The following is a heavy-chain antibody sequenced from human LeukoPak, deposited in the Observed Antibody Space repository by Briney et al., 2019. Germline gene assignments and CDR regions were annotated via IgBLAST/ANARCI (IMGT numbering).Heavy chain of an antibody. D-gene: IGHD3-16*02. V-gene: IGHV3-21*01. CDR2: ISSSSSYI. J-gene: IGHJ4*02. CDR1: GFTFSSYS. Sequence: PGGSLRLSCAASGFTFSSYSMNWVRQAPGKGLEWVSSISSSSSYIYYADSVKGRFTISRDNAKNSLYLQMNSLRAGDTAVYYCASMELSLPENFDYWGQGTLVTVSS. CDR3: ASMELSLPENFDY.